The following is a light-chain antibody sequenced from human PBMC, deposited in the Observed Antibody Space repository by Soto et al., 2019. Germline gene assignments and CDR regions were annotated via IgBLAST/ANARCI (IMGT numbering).Light chain of an antibody. V-gene: IGLV1-40*01. Sequence: QSVLTQPPSVSGAPGQRVTISCTGISSNIGAGYDVHWYQQLPGAAPTLLIYGNNNRPSGVPNRFSGSMSGTSASLAIAELQAEDEADYYCQSYDSSLTAYGFGAGTKVTVL. J-gene: IGLJ1*01. CDR2: GNN. CDR1: SSNIGAGYD. CDR3: QSYDSSLTAYG.